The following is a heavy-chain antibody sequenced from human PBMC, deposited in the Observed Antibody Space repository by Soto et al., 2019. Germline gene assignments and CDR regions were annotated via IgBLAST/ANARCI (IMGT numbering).Heavy chain of an antibody. J-gene: IGHJ4*02. CDR2: IYYSGST. D-gene: IGHD6-6*01. CDR1: GGSISSGGYY. V-gene: IGHV4-31*03. Sequence: SETLSLTCTVSGGSISSGGYYWSWIRQHPGKGLEWIGYIYYSGSTYYNPSLKSRVTISVDTSKNQFSLKLSSVTAADTAVYYCAREIWNSSSSNSFDYWGQGTQVTVSS. CDR3: AREIWNSSSSNSFDY.